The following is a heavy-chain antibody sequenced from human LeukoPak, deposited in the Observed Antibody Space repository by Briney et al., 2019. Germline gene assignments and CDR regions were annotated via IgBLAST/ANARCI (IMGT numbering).Heavy chain of an antibody. CDR3: AKTPLQYYDILTGPDWYFDL. CDR1: GFTFSSYA. CDR2: ISGSGGST. J-gene: IGHJ2*01. D-gene: IGHD3-9*01. Sequence: GGSLRLSCAAAGFTFSSYAISSVRQARGKGLEWVSAISGSGGSTYYADSVRGRFTISRDNSKNTLYLQMNSLRAEGTAVYYCAKTPLQYYDILTGPDWYFDLWGRGTLVTVSS. V-gene: IGHV3-23*01.